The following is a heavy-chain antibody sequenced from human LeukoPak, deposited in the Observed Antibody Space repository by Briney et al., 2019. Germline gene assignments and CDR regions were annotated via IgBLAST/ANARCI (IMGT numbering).Heavy chain of an antibody. CDR2: IYHSGTT. CDR1: GGSISSGGYS. CDR3: ARGHRITIYPVRYFQH. D-gene: IGHD3-9*01. V-gene: IGHV4-30-2*01. J-gene: IGHJ1*01. Sequence: SETLSLTCAVSGGSISSGGYSWSWIRQPPGKGLEWIGYIYHSGTTYYNPSLKSRVTISVDTSKNQFSLKLSSVTAADTAVYYCARGHRITIYPVRYFQHWGQGTLVTVSS.